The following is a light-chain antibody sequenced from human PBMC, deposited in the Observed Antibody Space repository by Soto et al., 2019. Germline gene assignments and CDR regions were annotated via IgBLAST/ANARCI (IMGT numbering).Light chain of an antibody. CDR1: ESVGSN. CDR2: GAS. Sequence: EIVMTQSPAPLSVSPGERATLFRRASESVGSNLAWYQQKPGQAPRLLIHGASKRATGIPARFSGSGSGTEFTLTISSLQSEDFAVYYCQQYYKWPPETFGQGTKVDIK. V-gene: IGKV3-15*01. J-gene: IGKJ2*01. CDR3: QQYYKWPPET.